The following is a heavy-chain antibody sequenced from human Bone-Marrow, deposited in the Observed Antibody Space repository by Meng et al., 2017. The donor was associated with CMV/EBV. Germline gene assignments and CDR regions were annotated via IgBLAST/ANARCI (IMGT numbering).Heavy chain of an antibody. D-gene: IGHD2-2*01. V-gene: IGHV3-11*01. CDR3: ARDRVVPAAISWGYYYYGMDV. J-gene: IGHJ6*02. Sequence: GESLKISCAASGFTFSDYYMSWIRQAPGKGLEWVSYISSSGSTIYYADSVEGRFTISRDNAKNSLYLQMNSLRVEDTAVYYCARDRVVPAAISWGYYYYGMDVWGQGTTVTVSS. CDR2: ISSSGSTI. CDR1: GFTFSDYY.